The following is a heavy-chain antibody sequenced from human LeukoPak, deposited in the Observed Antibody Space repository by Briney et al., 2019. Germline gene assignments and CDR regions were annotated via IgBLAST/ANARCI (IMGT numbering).Heavy chain of an antibody. CDR3: ARGPLIAARQAYFDY. CDR2: IIPIFGTA. V-gene: IGHV1-69*05. J-gene: IGHJ4*02. Sequence: ASVKVSCKASGGTFSSYAISWVRQAPGQGLKWMGGIIPIFGTANYAQKFQGRVTITTDESTSTAYMELSSLRSEDTAVYYCARGPLIAARQAYFDYWGQGTLVTVSS. CDR1: GGTFSSYA. D-gene: IGHD6-6*01.